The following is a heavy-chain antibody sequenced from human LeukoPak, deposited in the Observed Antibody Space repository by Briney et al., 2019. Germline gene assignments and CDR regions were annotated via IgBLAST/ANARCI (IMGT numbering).Heavy chain of an antibody. V-gene: IGHV3-23*01. CDR2: ISGSGGST. CDR1: GFTFSSYA. CDR3: AKSDSVSPFLLLWSLDY. D-gene: IGHD3-10*01. J-gene: IGHJ4*02. Sequence: GGSLRLSCAASGFTFSSYAMSWVRQAPGKGLEWVSAISGSGGSTYYADSVKGRFTISRDNSKNTLYLQMNSLRAEDTAVYYCAKSDSVSPFLLLWSLDYWGQGTLVTVSS.